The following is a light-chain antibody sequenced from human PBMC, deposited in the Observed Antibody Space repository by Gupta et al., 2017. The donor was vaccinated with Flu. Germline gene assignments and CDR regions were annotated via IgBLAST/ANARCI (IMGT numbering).Light chain of an antibody. CDR1: QVVGSY. J-gene: IGKJ4*01. CDR3: QQRHIWPIT. V-gene: IGKV3-11*01. Sequence: TQSPATLSLSPGDRATLSCRASQVVGSYLAWYQQKVGQAPRLLIYDSANRANGIPGRFSGSGTGTDFTLTISRLEPEDFAVYYCQQRHIWPITFGGGTKVEIK. CDR2: DSA.